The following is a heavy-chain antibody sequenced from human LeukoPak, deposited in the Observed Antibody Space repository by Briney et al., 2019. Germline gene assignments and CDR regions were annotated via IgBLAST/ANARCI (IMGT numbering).Heavy chain of an antibody. Sequence: GRSLTPACPPYGFRFGDYGMTWVRQAPGKGREWIADINGNVRSAFYADSLRGRFTVSRDNYRDTLFLHMDSLRPEDTAVYYCARDLPFLGYCHSGACHAGPGFDYWGQGTLVSVSS. J-gene: IGHJ4*02. CDR3: ARDLPFLGYCHSGACHAGPGFDY. V-gene: IGHV3-23*01. CDR2: INGNVRSA. D-gene: IGHD2/OR15-2a*01. CDR1: GFRFGDYG.